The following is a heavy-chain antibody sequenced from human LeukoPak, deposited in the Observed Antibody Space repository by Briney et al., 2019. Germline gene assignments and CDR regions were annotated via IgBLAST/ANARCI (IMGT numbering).Heavy chain of an antibody. CDR3: ARARAVAYYYYYGMDV. CDR1: GGSFSGYY. D-gene: IGHD6-19*01. Sequence: PSETLSLTCAVYGGSFSGYYWSWIRQPPGKGLEWIGEINHSGSTNYNPSLKSRVTISVDTSKNQFPLKLSSVTAADTAVYYCARARAVAYYYYYGMDVWGQGTTVTVSS. CDR2: INHSGST. J-gene: IGHJ6*02. V-gene: IGHV4-34*01.